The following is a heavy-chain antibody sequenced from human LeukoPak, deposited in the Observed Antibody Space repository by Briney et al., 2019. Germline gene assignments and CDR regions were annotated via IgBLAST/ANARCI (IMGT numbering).Heavy chain of an antibody. CDR3: AKRLSASDWFEVDY. V-gene: IGHV3-23*01. D-gene: IGHD3-9*01. Sequence: PGGSLRLSCAASGFTFSSYAMSWVRQAPGKGLELVSAISGSGVSTYYADSVKGRFIISRDNSKNTLYLQMNSLRAEDTAVYYCAKRLSASDWFEVDYWGQGTLVTVSS. J-gene: IGHJ4*02. CDR1: GFTFSSYA. CDR2: ISGSGVST.